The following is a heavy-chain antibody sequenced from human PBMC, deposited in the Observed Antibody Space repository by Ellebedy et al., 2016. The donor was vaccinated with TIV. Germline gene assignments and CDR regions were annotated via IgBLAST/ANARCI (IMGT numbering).Heavy chain of an antibody. CDR1: GCTLTYYW. J-gene: IGHJ4*02. CDR3: ASLRVRNNYAAY. CDR2: RKQDGSEQ. D-gene: IGHD2/OR15-2a*01. V-gene: IGHV3-7*01. Sequence: PGGSLRLSCATSGCTLTYYWMSWVRQAPGKGLEWVANRKQDGSEQNYVDSVKGRFTISRDNAKSSLYLQMNSLRAEATAVYYCASLRVRNNYAAYWGQGTLVTVSS.